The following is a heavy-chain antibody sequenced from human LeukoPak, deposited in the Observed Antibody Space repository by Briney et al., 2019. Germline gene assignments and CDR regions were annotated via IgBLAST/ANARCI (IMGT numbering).Heavy chain of an antibody. D-gene: IGHD3-16*02. CDR1: GGSISSYY. J-gene: IGHJ4*02. Sequence: ASETLSLTCTVSGGSISSYYWSWIRQPPGKGLEWIGYIYYSGSTNYNPSLKSRVTISVDTSKNQFSLKLSSVTAADTAVYYCARGGNYDYVWGSYRYFVYWGQGTLVTVSS. V-gene: IGHV4-59*12. CDR3: ARGGNYDYVWGSYRYFVY. CDR2: IYYSGST.